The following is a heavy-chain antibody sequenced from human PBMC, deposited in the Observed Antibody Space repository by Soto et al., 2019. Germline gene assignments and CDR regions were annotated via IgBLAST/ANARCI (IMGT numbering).Heavy chain of an antibody. CDR3: AREITDSSGYRWNAFDT. CDR1: GGTFSSYA. V-gene: IGHV1-69*06. CDR2: IIPIFGTA. J-gene: IGHJ3*02. Sequence: QVQLVQSGAEVKKPGSSVKVSCKASGGTFSSYAISWVRQAPGQGLEWMGGIIPIFGTANYAQKFQGRVTITADKSTSTAYMELSSLRSEDTAVYYCAREITDSSGYRWNAFDTWGQGTMVTVSS. D-gene: IGHD3-22*01.